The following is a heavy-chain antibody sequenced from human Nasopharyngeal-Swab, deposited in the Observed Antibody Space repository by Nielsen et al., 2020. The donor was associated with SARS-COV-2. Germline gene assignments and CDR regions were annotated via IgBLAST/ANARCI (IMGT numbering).Heavy chain of an antibody. J-gene: IGHJ6*02. D-gene: IGHD1-1*01. CDR2: IKQDGSEK. CDR1: GFTFSSYW. V-gene: IGHV3-7*01. Sequence: GGSLRLSCAASGFTFSSYWMSWVRQAPGKGLEWVANIKQDGSEKYYVDSVKGRFTISRDNAKNSLYLQMNSLRAEDTAVYYCARDLTTGSSTEVYYYYYGMDVWGQGTTVTLSS. CDR3: ARDLTTGSSTEVYYYYYGMDV.